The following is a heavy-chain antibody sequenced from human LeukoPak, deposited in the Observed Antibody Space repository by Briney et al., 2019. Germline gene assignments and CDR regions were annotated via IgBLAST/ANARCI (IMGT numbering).Heavy chain of an antibody. J-gene: IGHJ4*02. CDR2: IYSGGST. Sequence: GGSLRLSCAASGFTVSSNYMSWVRQAPGKGLEWVSVIYSGGSTYYADSVKGRFTISRDNSKNTLYLQMNSLRVDDTAVYYCTRGAAAPVHFDYWGQGTLVTVSS. V-gene: IGHV3-53*01. CDR3: TRGAAAPVHFDY. D-gene: IGHD6-25*01. CDR1: GFTVSSNY.